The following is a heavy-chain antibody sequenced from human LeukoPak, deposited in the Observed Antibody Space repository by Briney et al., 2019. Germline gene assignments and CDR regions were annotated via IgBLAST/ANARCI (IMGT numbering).Heavy chain of an antibody. CDR2: IYTSGST. CDR3: ARSFGVVIPNWFDP. J-gene: IGHJ5*02. Sequence: SETLSLTCTVSGGSISSGSYYWSWIRQPAGKGLEWIGRIYTSGSTNYNPSLKSRVTISVDTSKNQFSLKLSSVTAADTAVYFCARSFGVVIPNWFDPWGQGTLVTVSS. D-gene: IGHD3-3*01. CDR1: GGSISSGSYY. V-gene: IGHV4-61*02.